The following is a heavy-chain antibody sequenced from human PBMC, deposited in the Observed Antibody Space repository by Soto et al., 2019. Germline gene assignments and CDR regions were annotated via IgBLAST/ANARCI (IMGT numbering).Heavy chain of an antibody. J-gene: IGHJ6*02. D-gene: IGHD6-13*01. Sequence: ASVKVSCKTSGYTFTSHRITWVRQAPGQGLEWMGWITPYNRNTNYAQKFQGRVTMTTDTSAHTAYMVLRSLRSDDTAMYYCARDAGIPSNGMDVWRQGTAVTVSS. CDR2: ITPYNRNT. V-gene: IGHV1-18*01. CDR1: GYTFTSHR. CDR3: ARDAGIPSNGMDV.